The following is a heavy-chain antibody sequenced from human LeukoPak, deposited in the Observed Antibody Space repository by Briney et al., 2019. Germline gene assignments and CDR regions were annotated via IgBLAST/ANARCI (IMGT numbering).Heavy chain of an antibody. J-gene: IGHJ4*02. Sequence: SENLSLTCTVSGGSISSYYWSWIRQPAGKGLEWIGRIYTSGSTNYNPSLKSRVTMSVDTSKNQFSLKLSSVTAADTAVYYCARWSSGSYFGPYYFDYWGQGTLVTVSS. CDR3: ARWSSGSYFGPYYFDY. CDR2: IYTSGST. V-gene: IGHV4-4*07. CDR1: GGSISSYY. D-gene: IGHD1-26*01.